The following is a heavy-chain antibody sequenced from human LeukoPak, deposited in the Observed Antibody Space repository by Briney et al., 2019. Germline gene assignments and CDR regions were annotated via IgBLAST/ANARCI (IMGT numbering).Heavy chain of an antibody. V-gene: IGHV3-33*01. J-gene: IGHJ6*02. Sequence: QPGRSLSLSCAASGFTFSTYGMHWVRQPPGRGREWGAFIWYDGRNKYYADSVKGRFTISRDNSKNTLYLQMNSLRAEDTAVYYCARGRYELSTPYGMDVWGQGTTVTVSS. D-gene: IGHD3-16*02. CDR1: GFTFSTYG. CDR3: ARGRYELSTPYGMDV. CDR2: IWYDGRNK.